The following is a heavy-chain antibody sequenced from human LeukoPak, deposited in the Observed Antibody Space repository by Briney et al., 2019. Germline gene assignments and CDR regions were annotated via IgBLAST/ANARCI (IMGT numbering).Heavy chain of an antibody. CDR3: AKDGVSIAARPRGYYYYYMDV. V-gene: IGHV3-9*01. D-gene: IGHD6-6*01. Sequence: GRSLRLSCAASGFTFDDYAMHWVRQAPGKGLEWVSGISWNSGSIGYADSVKGRFTISRDNAKNSLYLQMNSLRAEDKALYYCAKDGVSIAARPRGYYYYYMDVWGKGTTVTVSS. CDR1: GFTFDDYA. CDR2: ISWNSGSI. J-gene: IGHJ6*03.